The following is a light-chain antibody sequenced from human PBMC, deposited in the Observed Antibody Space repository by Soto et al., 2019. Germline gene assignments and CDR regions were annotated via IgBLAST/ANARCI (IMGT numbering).Light chain of an antibody. Sequence: QSALTQPASLSGSPGQSITISCTGTSSDVGGYNFVSWYQQLPGNAPKLLILDVTLRPSGVSDRFSGSKSGTTASLTISGLQAEDEADYYCCSYASSTIYVFGTGTKVTVL. CDR2: DVT. J-gene: IGLJ1*01. CDR1: SSDVGGYNF. V-gene: IGLV2-14*03. CDR3: CSYASSTIYV.